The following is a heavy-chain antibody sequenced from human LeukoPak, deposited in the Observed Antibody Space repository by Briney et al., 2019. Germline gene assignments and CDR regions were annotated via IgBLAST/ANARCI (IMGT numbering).Heavy chain of an antibody. J-gene: IGHJ4*02. CDR2: INPNSGGT. D-gene: IGHD2-2*01. Sequence: AXXKVSCKASGYTFTGYYMHWVRQAPGQGLEWMGWINPNSGGTNYAQKFQGRVTMNRDTSISTAYMELSRLRSDDTAVYYCARVKSSSCLGYWGQGTLVTVSS. CDR3: ARVKSSSCLGY. V-gene: IGHV1-2*02. CDR1: GYTFTGYY.